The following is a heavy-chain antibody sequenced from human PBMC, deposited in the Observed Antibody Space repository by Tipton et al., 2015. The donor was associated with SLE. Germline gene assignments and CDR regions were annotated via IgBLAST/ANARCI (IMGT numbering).Heavy chain of an antibody. Sequence: TLSLTCAVYGGSFSGYYWSWIRQPPGKGLEWIGEINHGGSTNYNPSLKSRVTISVDTSKNQFSLKLSSVTAADTAVYYCARAYDILTGYQDYWGQGTLVTVSS. CDR1: GGSFSGYY. V-gene: IGHV4-34*01. J-gene: IGHJ4*02. CDR2: INHGGST. CDR3: ARAYDILTGYQDY. D-gene: IGHD3-9*01.